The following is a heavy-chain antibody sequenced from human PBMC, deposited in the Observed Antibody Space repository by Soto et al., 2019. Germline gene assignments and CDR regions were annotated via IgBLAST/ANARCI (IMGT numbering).Heavy chain of an antibody. CDR1: GFTFSSYG. V-gene: IGHV3-30*18. Sequence: SLRLSCAASGFTFSSYGMHWVRQAPGKGLEWVAVISYDGSNKYYADSVKGRFTISRDNSKNTLYLQMNSLRAEDTAVYYCAKDRGGYCSSTSCYTAFGYWGQGTLVTVSS. CDR2: ISYDGSNK. D-gene: IGHD2-2*02. J-gene: IGHJ4*02. CDR3: AKDRGGYCSSTSCYTAFGY.